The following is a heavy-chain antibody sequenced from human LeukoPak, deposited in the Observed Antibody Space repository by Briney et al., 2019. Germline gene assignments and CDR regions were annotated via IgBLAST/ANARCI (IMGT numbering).Heavy chain of an antibody. CDR1: GFTFSSYA. D-gene: IGHD6-13*01. J-gene: IGHJ4*02. V-gene: IGHV3-23*01. CDR2: ISATGGST. Sequence: GGSLRLSCAASGFTFSSYAMSWVRQAPGKGLEWVSSISATGGSTYYADSVKGRSTISRDNSKNTLYLQMNSLRAEDTAVYYCAKAFSAAGTFFPDYWGQGTLVTVSS. CDR3: AKAFSAAGTFFPDY.